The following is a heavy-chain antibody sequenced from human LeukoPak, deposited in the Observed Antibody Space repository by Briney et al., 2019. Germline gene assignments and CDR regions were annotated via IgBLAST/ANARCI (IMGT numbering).Heavy chain of an antibody. V-gene: IGHV3-21*01. CDR2: ISSSSSYI. CDR3: AREGGYCSGGSCSDAFDI. J-gene: IGHJ3*02. D-gene: IGHD2-15*01. CDR1: GFTFSSYS. Sequence: GGSLRLSCAASGFTFSSYSMNWVRQAPGKGLEWVSSISSSSSYIYYADSVKGRFTISRDNAKNSLYLQMNSLRAEDTAVHYCAREGGYCSGGSCSDAFDIWGQGTMVTVSS.